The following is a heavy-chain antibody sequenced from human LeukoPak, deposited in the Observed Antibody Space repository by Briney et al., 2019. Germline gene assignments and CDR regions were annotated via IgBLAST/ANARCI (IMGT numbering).Heavy chain of an antibody. J-gene: IGHJ5*02. CDR3: ARDLGQYYDTSDNWFDP. CDR2: ISSSSSTI. V-gene: IGHV3-48*01. Sequence: GGSLRLSCAASGFTFSSYSMNWVRQAPGKWLEWVSYISSSSSTIYYADSVKGRFTISRDNAKNSLYLQMNSLRAEDTAVYYCARDLGQYYDTSDNWFDPWGQGTLVTVSS. CDR1: GFTFSSYS. D-gene: IGHD3-22*01.